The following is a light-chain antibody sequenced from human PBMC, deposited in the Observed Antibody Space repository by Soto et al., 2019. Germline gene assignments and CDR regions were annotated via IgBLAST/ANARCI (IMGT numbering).Light chain of an antibody. Sequence: EIVLTQSPGTLSLSPGERATLSCRASQSVSSNLAWYQQKPGQAPRLLIYSASTRATGIPARFSGSVSGTEFTLTISSLQSEDFALYHCQQYNNWPPKITFGQGTRLEI. CDR1: QSVSSN. J-gene: IGKJ5*01. V-gene: IGKV3-15*01. CDR3: QQYNNWPPKIT. CDR2: SAS.